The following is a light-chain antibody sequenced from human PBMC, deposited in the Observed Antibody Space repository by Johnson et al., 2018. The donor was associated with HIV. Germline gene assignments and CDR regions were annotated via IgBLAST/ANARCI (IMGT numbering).Light chain of an antibody. CDR2: DNN. CDR1: SSNIESDY. J-gene: IGLJ1*01. Sequence: QSVLTQPPSVSAAPGQKVDISCSGSSSNIESDYVSWYQQLPVTAPKLLIYDNNKRPSGIPARFFGYKSGTSATLDITGRQTGDEGDYYCGAWDSSLNAYVFGTGTKVTVL. CDR3: GAWDSSLNAYV. V-gene: IGLV1-51*01.